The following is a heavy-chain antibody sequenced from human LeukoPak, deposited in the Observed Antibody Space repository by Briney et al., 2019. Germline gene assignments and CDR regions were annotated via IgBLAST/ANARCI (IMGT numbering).Heavy chain of an antibody. CDR1: GGSFSGYY. CDR3: ARVGGYCSSTSCSLNWFDP. V-gene: IGHV4-34*01. J-gene: IGHJ5*02. Sequence: SETLSLTCAVYGGSFSGYYWSWIRQPPGKGLEWIGEINHSGSTNYNPSLKSRVTISVDTSKNQFSLKLSSVTAADTAVYYCARVGGYCSSTSCSLNWFDPWGQGTLVTVSS. D-gene: IGHD2-2*01. CDR2: INHSGST.